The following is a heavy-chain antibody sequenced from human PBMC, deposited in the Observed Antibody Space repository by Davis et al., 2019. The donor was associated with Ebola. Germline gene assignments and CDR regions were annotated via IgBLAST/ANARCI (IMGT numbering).Heavy chain of an antibody. CDR2: IYPDDSDT. J-gene: IGHJ4*02. CDR1: GYRFTSYW. V-gene: IGHV5-51*01. Sequence: GESLKISCQGSGYRFTSYWIGWVRQMPGKGLEWMGIIYPDDSDTRYSPSFQGQVTISADESISTAYLQWSSLKASDTTMYYCARGTSLARNFDYWGQGTLVSVSS. D-gene: IGHD3-3*02. CDR3: ARGTSLARNFDY.